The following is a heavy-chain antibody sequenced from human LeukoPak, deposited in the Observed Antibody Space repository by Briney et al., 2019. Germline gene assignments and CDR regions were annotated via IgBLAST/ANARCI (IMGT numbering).Heavy chain of an antibody. Sequence: GGSLRLSCAASGFTFSSYSMNWVRQAPGKGLEWVSSISSSSYIYYADSVKGRFTISRDNAKNSLYLQMNSLRAEDTTVYYCARGPRYYDILTGFDYWGQGTLVTVSS. CDR2: ISSSSYI. J-gene: IGHJ4*02. CDR3: ARGPRYYDILTGFDY. V-gene: IGHV3-21*01. CDR1: GFTFSSYS. D-gene: IGHD3-9*01.